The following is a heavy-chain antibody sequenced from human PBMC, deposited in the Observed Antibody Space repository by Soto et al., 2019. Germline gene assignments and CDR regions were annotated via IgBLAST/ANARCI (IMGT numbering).Heavy chain of an antibody. J-gene: IGHJ4*02. CDR2: ITGSGSAT. D-gene: IGHD2-15*01. CDR3: VKAPRGSCSGATCFCLDY. CDR1: GFTFSNYA. Sequence: EVQLLESGGGLVQPGGSLRLSCAASGFTFSNYAMNWVRQAPGKGLEWVSTITGSGSATAYTDSVWGRFTISRDNLKNPLYMQMNSLRAGDTAVYYCVKAPRGSCSGATCFCLDYWGQGTLVTVSS. V-gene: IGHV3-23*01.